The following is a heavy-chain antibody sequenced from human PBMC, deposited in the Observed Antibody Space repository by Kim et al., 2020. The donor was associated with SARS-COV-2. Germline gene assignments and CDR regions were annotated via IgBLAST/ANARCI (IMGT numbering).Heavy chain of an antibody. CDR2: ISAAGYNT. Sequence: GGSLRLSCAASGFTFTTFPMTWVRQAPGKGLEWVSLISAAGYNTYYADSVKGRFTISRDNSKNTLYLQMNSLRDEDTAVYYCAKAHSIIAPGVDYWGRGTLVTVSS. CDR3: AKAHSIIAPGVDY. CDR1: GFTFTTFP. V-gene: IGHV3-23*01. J-gene: IGHJ4*02. D-gene: IGHD2-21*01.